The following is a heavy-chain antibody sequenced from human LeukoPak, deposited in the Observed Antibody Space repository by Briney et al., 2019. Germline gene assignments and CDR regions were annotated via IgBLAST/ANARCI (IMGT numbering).Heavy chain of an antibody. J-gene: IGHJ4*02. D-gene: IGHD3-22*01. Sequence: ASVKVSCKASGYTFTGYYMHWVRQAPRQGLEWMGRINPNSGGTNYAQKFQGRVTMTRDTSISTAYMELSRLRSDDTAVYYCARYYYDSSGYYWYFDYWGQGTLVTVSP. CDR3: ARYYYDSSGYYWYFDY. CDR1: GYTFTGYY. CDR2: INPNSGGT. V-gene: IGHV1-2*06.